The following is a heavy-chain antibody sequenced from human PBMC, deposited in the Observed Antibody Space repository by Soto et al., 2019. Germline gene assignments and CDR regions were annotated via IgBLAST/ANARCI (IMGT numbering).Heavy chain of an antibody. D-gene: IGHD3-16*01. J-gene: IGHJ6*02. CDR1: GGSISSYY. CDR2: IYYSGST. V-gene: IGHV4-59*01. Sequence: SETLSLTCTVSGGSISSYYWSWIRQPPGKGLEWIGYIYYSGSTNYNPSLKSRVTISVDTSKNQFSLKLSSVTAADTAVYYCANSGGGSGDYCYGMDVWGQGTTVTVSS. CDR3: ANSGGGSGDYCYGMDV.